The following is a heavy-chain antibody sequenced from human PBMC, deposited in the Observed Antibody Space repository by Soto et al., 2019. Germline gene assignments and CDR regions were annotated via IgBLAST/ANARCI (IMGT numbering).Heavy chain of an antibody. Sequence: GGSLRLSCVASGFTFSDHFMDWARQAPGKGPQWVARSKNRALGHTTEYAASVNGRFTISRDDSQNSLDLQMSSLRTDDTAVYYCACFIPGVPYWGQGTLVTVSS. J-gene: IGHJ4*02. CDR2: SKNRALGHTT. CDR3: ACFIPGVPY. D-gene: IGHD3-16*01. V-gene: IGHV3-72*01. CDR1: GFTFSDHF.